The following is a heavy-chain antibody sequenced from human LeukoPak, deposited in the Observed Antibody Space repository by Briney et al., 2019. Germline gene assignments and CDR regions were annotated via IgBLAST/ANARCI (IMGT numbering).Heavy chain of an antibody. J-gene: IGHJ4*02. CDR3: ARGRDSSGWYGDY. Sequence: PGGSLRLSCAASGFTFSSYGMHWVRQAPGKGLEWVAVIWYDGSNKYYADSVKGRFTISRDNSKNTLYLQIHSLRAENTAVYYCARGRDSSGWYGDYWGQGTLVTVSS. CDR2: IWYDGSNK. CDR1: GFTFSSYG. D-gene: IGHD6-19*01. V-gene: IGHV3-33*01.